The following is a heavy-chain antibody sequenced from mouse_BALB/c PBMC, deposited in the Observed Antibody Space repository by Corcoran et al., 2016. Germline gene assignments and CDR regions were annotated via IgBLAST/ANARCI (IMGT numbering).Heavy chain of an antibody. Sequence: EVQLQQSGPDLVKPGSSVKMSCKASGYTFTSYVIHWVKQKPGQGLEWIGYIYPYNDDIKYNEKFKGKATLTSDKSSSTAYMGLNSLTSEDSAVYYCAREVPGGSPVDYWGQGTTLAVSS. CDR1: GYTFTSYV. V-gene: IGHV1S136*01. CDR2: IYPYNDDI. J-gene: IGHJ2*01. D-gene: IGHD1-1*02. CDR3: AREVPGGSPVDY.